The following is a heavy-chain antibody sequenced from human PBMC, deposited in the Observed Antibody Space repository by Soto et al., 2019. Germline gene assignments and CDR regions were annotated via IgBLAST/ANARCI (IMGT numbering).Heavy chain of an antibody. V-gene: IGHV4-59*01. CDR2: AYYSGST. Sequence: SETLSLTCTVSGGSISHYYRSWIRQSPGKGLEWIGYAYYSGSTDYNPSLKSRVTMSVDTSKNQVSLKLNSVTTADTAVYYCARDRSTYGGGGTGEVKENWFDPWGPGTLVTVSS. CDR3: ARDRSTYGGGGTGEVKENWFDP. J-gene: IGHJ5*02. CDR1: GGSISHYY. D-gene: IGHD2-8*01.